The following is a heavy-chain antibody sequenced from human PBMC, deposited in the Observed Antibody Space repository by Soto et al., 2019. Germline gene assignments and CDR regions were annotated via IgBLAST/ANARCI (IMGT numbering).Heavy chain of an antibody. CDR1: GFTFTNYA. CDR3: AIATLAVAVSLRYSQY. V-gene: IGHV3-23*01. D-gene: IGHD6-19*01. Sequence: DVQLSESGGHLVQPGGSLRLSCAASGFTFTNYAMRWVRQAPGKGLEWVSEISGNGGRAFYSDTVKGRFTISRDNSNNALYLHTNRLRVKDTGIDYCAIATLAVAVSLRYSQYRGQGTPITVSS. J-gene: IGHJ1*01. CDR2: ISGNGGRA.